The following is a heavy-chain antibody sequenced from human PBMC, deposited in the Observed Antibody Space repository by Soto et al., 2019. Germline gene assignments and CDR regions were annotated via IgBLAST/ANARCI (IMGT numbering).Heavy chain of an antibody. V-gene: IGHV3-21*01. CDR1: GFTFSSYS. CDR3: ARDQWLTIDDY. J-gene: IGHJ4*02. Sequence: GGSLRLSCAASGFTFSSYSMNWVRQAPGKGLEWVSSISSSSYIYYADSVKGRFTISRDNAKNSLYLQMNSLRAEDTAVYYCARDQWLTIDDYWGQGTLVTVSS. D-gene: IGHD6-19*01. CDR2: ISSSSYI.